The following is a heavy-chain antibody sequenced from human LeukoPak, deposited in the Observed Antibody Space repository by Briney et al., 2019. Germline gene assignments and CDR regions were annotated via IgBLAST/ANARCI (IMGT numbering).Heavy chain of an antibody. CDR3: AKDVRGYNRPFDY. D-gene: IGHD3-10*02. CDR2: INGSGANT. J-gene: IGHJ4*02. Sequence: PGGSLRLSCAASGFIFGSCAMNWVRQAPGNGLEWLSSINGSGANTYYADSVEGRFTISRDNSQNTLYLQMNSLRAEDTAVYYCAKDVRGYNRPFDYWGQGTLVTVSS. V-gene: IGHV3-23*01. CDR1: GFIFGSCA.